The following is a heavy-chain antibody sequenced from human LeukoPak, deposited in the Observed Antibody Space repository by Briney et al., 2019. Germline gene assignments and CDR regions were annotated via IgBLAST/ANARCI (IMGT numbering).Heavy chain of an antibody. D-gene: IGHD2-2*01. V-gene: IGHV4-30-4*01. CDR3: ARGAVPASRHLFWFDP. J-gene: IGHJ5*02. CDR2: IYYSGST. Sequence: PSQTLSLTCTVSGASISSGDYYWSWIRQPPGKGLEWIGYIYYSGSTYYNPSLKSRVTISVDTSKNQFSPKLSSVTAADTAVYYCARGAVPASRHLFWFDPWGQGTLVTVSS. CDR1: GASISSGDYY.